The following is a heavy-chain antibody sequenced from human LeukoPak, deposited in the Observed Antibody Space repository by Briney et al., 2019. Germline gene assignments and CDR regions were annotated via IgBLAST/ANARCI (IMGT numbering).Heavy chain of an antibody. D-gene: IGHD4-17*01. V-gene: IGHV4-59*11. CDR1: GGSISSHY. Sequence: PSETLSLTCTVSGGSISSHYWSWIRQPPGKGLEWIGYVYYSGSTNYNPSLKSRVTISVDRSKNQFSLKLSSVTAADTAVYYCARDRPDDYGDYGDAFDFWGQGTMVTVSS. CDR3: ARDRPDDYGDYGDAFDF. J-gene: IGHJ3*01. CDR2: VYYSGST.